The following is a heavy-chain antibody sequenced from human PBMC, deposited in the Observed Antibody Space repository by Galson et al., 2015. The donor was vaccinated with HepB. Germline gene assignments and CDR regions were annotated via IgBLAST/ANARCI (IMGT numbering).Heavy chain of an antibody. V-gene: IGHV4-39*01. CDR3: ARQLGGYGEGYFDY. Sequence: SETLSLTCTVSGGSISSSSYYWGWIRQPPGKGLEWIGSIYYSGSTYYNPSLKSRVTISVDTSKNQFSLKLSSVTAADTAVYYCARQLGGYGEGYFDYWGQGTLVTVSP. D-gene: IGHD4-17*01. CDR1: GGSISSSSYY. CDR2: IYYSGST. J-gene: IGHJ4*02.